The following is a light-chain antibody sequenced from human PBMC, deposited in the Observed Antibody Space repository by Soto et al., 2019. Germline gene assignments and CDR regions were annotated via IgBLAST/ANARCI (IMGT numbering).Light chain of an antibody. Sequence: QAVLTQPASVSGSPGQSITISCTGTSNDIGHYDLVSWFQHHPGKAPQVIIYQVTKRPSGVSDRFSGSMSGNTASLTISGLQTEDEADYYCCSYSGTSTFVFGIGTKLTVL. CDR3: CSYSGTSTFV. V-gene: IGLV2-23*02. CDR2: QVT. CDR1: SNDIGHYDL. J-gene: IGLJ1*01.